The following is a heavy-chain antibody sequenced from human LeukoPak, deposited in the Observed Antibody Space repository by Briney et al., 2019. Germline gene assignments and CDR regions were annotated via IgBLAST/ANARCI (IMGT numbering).Heavy chain of an antibody. D-gene: IGHD6-19*01. Sequence: GGSLRLSCAASGFTFSSYGMHWVRQAPGKGLEWVAFIRYDGSNKYYADSVKGRLTISRDNSKNTLYLQMNSLRAEDTAVYYCAKIAGSGWYRGDDYWGQGTLVTVSS. CDR2: IRYDGSNK. CDR3: AKIAGSGWYRGDDY. J-gene: IGHJ4*02. CDR1: GFTFSSYG. V-gene: IGHV3-30*02.